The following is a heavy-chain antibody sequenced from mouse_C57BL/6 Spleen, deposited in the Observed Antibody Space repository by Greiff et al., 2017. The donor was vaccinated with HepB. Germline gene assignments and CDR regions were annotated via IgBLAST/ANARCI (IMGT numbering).Heavy chain of an antibody. V-gene: IGHV1-78*01. CDR3: AQHDGYYSYAMDY. CDR1: GYTFTDHT. Sequence: VQLQQSDAELVKPGASVKISCKVSGYTFTDHTIHWMKQRPEQGLEWIGYIYPRDGSTKYNEKFKGKATLTADKSSSTAYMQLNSLTSADSAVYFCAQHDGYYSYAMDYWGQGTSVTVSS. J-gene: IGHJ4*01. D-gene: IGHD2-3*01. CDR2: IYPRDGST.